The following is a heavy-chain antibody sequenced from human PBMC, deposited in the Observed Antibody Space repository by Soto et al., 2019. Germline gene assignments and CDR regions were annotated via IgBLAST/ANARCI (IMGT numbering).Heavy chain of an antibody. CDR3: SREQLRRGFVD. V-gene: IGHV1-8*01. Sequence: QVQLVQSGAEVKKPGASVKVSCKASGYTFTSYDINWVRQAAGQGLEWMGWMNPNSGNTGYAQKFQGRVTMTRNTAIRTAYMELISLRSEETAVYYCSREQLRRGFVDWGHGSLLTVS. D-gene: IGHD5-18*01. J-gene: IGHJ4*01. CDR1: GYTFTSYD. CDR2: MNPNSGNT.